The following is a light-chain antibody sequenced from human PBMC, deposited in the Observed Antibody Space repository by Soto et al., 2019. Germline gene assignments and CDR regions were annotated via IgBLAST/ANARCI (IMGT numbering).Light chain of an antibody. CDR1: QSISSW. J-gene: IGKJ1*01. CDR2: DAS. Sequence: DIQITQSPSTLSASVGDRVTITCRASQSISSWLAWCQQKPGKAPKFLIYDASNLESGAPSRFSGSGSGTEFTLTISSLQPDDFATYYCQQYSSYWTFGQGTKVDIK. V-gene: IGKV1-5*01. CDR3: QQYSSYWT.